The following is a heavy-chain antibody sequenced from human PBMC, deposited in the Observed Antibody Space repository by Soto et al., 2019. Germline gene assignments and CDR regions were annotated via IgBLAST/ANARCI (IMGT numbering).Heavy chain of an antibody. CDR1: GFTFISYD. V-gene: IGHV3-13*01. CDR2: IGTAGDT. J-gene: IGHJ4*02. D-gene: IGHD3-3*01. Sequence: GGSLRLSCASSGFTFISYDMHWVRQATGKGLEWVSAIGTAGDTYYPGSVKGRFTISRENAKNSLYLQMNSLRAGDKAVYYCERGVRTYYDFWSGYYYFDYWGQGTLVTVSS. CDR3: ERGVRTYYDFWSGYYYFDY.